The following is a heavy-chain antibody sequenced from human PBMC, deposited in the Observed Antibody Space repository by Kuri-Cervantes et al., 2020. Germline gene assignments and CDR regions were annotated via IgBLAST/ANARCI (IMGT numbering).Heavy chain of an antibody. Sequence: GGSLRLSCAASGFTFSSYGMHWVRQAPGKGLEWVAVIWYDGSNKYYADSVKGRFTISRDNSKNTLYLQMNSLRAEDTAVYYCARDHSSGWYLYYYYGMDVWGQGTTVTVSS. V-gene: IGHV3-33*01. CDR2: IWYDGSNK. J-gene: IGHJ6*02. D-gene: IGHD6-19*01. CDR1: GFTFSSYG. CDR3: ARDHSSGWYLYYYYGMDV.